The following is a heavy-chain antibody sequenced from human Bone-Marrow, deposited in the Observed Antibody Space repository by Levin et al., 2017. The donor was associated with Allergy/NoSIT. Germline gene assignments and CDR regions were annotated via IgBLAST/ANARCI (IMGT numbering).Heavy chain of an antibody. CDR2: IRNKPNSYTT. CDR3: VRASITATPYYFDY. J-gene: IGHJ4*02. V-gene: IGHV3-72*01. Sequence: LSLTCGASGFTFSDHYMDWVRQAPGKGLEWVARIRNKPNSYTTEYAASVKGRFTISRDDSRNSLYLQMHSLKTEDTAVYYCVRASITATPYYFDYWGQGTLVTVSS. D-gene: IGHD1-20*01. CDR1: GFTFSDHY.